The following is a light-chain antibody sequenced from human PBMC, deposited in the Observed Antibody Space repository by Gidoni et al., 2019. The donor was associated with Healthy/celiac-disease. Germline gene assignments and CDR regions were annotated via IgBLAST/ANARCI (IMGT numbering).Light chain of an antibody. CDR2: GAS. J-gene: IGKJ2*01. CDR1: QSVSSSY. CDR3: QQYGSSSSYT. V-gene: IGKV3-20*01. Sequence: EIVLTQSPGTLSLSPGERATLSCSASQSVSSSYLAWYQQKPGQAPRLLIYGASSRATGIPDRFSGSGSGTDFTLTISRLEPEDFAVYYCQQYGSSSSYTFGQGTKLEIK.